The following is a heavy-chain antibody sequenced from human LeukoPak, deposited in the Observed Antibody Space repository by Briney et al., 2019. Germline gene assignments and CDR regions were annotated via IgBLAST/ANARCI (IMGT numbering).Heavy chain of an antibody. CDR2: INPNSGGT. CDR3: ARDGYCSGGSCYPFDY. Sequence: ASVKVSCKASGYTFTVYYMHWLRQSPGQGLEWMGWINPNSGGTNYAQKFQGRVTMTRDTSISTAYMELSRLRSDDTAVYYCARDGYCSGGSCYPFDYWGQGTLVTVSS. V-gene: IGHV1-2*02. J-gene: IGHJ4*02. D-gene: IGHD2-15*01. CDR1: GYTFTVYY.